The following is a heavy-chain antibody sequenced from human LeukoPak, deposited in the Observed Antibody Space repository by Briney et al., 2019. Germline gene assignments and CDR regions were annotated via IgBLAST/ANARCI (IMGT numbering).Heavy chain of an antibody. CDR1: GFTFRGYW. V-gene: IGHV3-7*01. J-gene: IGHJ3*02. Sequence: GGSLRHSCAASGFTFRGYWMTWVRQAPGKGLEWVANIKQDGSEKYYVDSVKGRFTISRDNAKISLYLQMNSLRAEDTAVYYCARVGYYDSSGYYDDAFDIWGQGTMVTVSS. D-gene: IGHD3-22*01. CDR2: IKQDGSEK. CDR3: ARVGYYDSSGYYDDAFDI.